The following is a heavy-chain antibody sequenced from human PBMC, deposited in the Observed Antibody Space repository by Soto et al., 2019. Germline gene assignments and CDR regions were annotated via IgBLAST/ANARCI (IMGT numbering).Heavy chain of an antibody. Sequence: EVQVVESGGGLVQPGGSLRLSCAASGFNIRDHYMDWVRQAPGKGLEWVGLTRNKGESYTTEHAASVKGRFVISRDDSKNSVYLQMNSLKTEDTAVYYCVREGFFTLDFWGQGTLVTVSS. V-gene: IGHV3-72*01. CDR2: TRNKGESYTT. CDR1: GFNIRDHY. J-gene: IGHJ4*02. CDR3: VREGFFTLDF.